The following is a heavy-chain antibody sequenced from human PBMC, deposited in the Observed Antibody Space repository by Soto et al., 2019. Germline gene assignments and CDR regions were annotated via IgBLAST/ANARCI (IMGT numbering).Heavy chain of an antibody. V-gene: IGHV3-23*01. D-gene: IGHD6-19*01. CDR2: TSGSGGST. CDR1: GFTFSSYA. CDR3: AKPEGTQAGWIDAVDI. J-gene: IGHJ3*02. Sequence: GGSLRLSCAASGFTFSSYAMSWVRQAPGKGLEWVSATSGSGGSTYYADSVKGRFTISRDNSKNTLYLQMNSLRAEDTAVYYGAKPEGTQAGWIDAVDIWGQGTMVTISS.